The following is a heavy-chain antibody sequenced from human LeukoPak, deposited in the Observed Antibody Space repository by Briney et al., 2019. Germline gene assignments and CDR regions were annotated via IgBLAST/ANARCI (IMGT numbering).Heavy chain of an antibody. V-gene: IGHV5-51*01. J-gene: IGHJ3*02. CDR1: GYSFTSYW. D-gene: IGHD4-23*01. CDR3: ARRAQARWYHAFDI. Sequence: GESLKISCKGSGYSFTSYWIGWVRQMPGKSLEWMGIIYPGDSDTRYSPSFQGQVTISADKSISTDYLQWSSLKTSDTAMYYCARRAQARWYHAFDIWGQGTMVTVSS. CDR2: IYPGDSDT.